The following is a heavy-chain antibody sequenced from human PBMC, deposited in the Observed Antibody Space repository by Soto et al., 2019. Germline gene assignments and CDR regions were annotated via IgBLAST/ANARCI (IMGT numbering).Heavy chain of an antibody. CDR3: ARRQISPPTRGAASASGAMDV. D-gene: IGHD6-13*01. CDR1: GFTFNNYG. Sequence: GGSLRLSCAASGFTFNNYGMHWVRQAPGKGLEWVAVIWNDGNGYYYANSVKGRFTISRDNSKNTLYLQMSSLRAEDTAVYYCARRQISPPTRGAASASGAMDVWGQGTTVTVS. J-gene: IGHJ6*02. V-gene: IGHV3-33*01. CDR2: IWNDGNGY.